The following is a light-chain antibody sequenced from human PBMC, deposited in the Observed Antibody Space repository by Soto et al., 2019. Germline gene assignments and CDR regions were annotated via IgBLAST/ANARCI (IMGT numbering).Light chain of an antibody. Sequence: EIVLTQSPATLSLSPGERATLSCRASQSVSSSLAWYQQKPGQAPRLLIYDASNRATGIPARFSGSGSGTDFTLTISSLEPEDFAVYYCQQRSNWPLSFGGGTRWRSN. J-gene: IGKJ4*01. CDR3: QQRSNWPLS. CDR2: DAS. CDR1: QSVSSS. V-gene: IGKV3-11*01.